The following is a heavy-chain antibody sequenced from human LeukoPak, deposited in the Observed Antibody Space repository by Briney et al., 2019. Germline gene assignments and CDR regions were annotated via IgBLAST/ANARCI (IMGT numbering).Heavy chain of an antibody. CDR3: ARVRYYYGSGSYYRYYFDY. J-gene: IGHJ4*02. CDR2: INHSGST. D-gene: IGHD3-10*01. CDR1: GGSFSGYY. Sequence: SETLSLTCAVYGGSFSGYYWSWIRHPPGKGLEWIGEINHSGSTNYNPSLKSRVTISVDTSKNQFSLKLSSVTAADTAVYYCARVRYYYGSGSYYRYYFDYWGQGTLVTVSS. V-gene: IGHV4-34*01.